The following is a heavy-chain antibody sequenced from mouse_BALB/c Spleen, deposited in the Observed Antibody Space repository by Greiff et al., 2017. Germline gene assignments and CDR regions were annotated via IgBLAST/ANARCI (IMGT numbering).Heavy chain of an antibody. CDR1: GFSLTSYG. V-gene: IGHV2-2*02. D-gene: IGHD1-1*02. CDR2: IWSGGST. CDR3: ARRWARYWYFDV. Sequence: VKVVESGPGLVQPSQSLSITCTVSGFSLTSYGVHWVRQSPGKGLEWLGVIWSGGSTDYNAAFISRLSISKDNSKSQVFFKMNSLQANDTAIYYCARRWARYWYFDVWGAGTTVTVSS. J-gene: IGHJ1*01.